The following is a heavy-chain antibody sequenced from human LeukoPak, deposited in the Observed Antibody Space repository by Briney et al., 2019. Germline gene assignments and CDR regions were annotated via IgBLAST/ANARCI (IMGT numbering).Heavy chain of an antibody. Sequence: GGSLRLSCAASGFTVSRRYISWVRQASGKGLEWVSVIYTSGNTYYADSVKGRFTISRDNSKNTLYLQMNSLRAEDTAVYYCARAPFYFNSSNYPFLDYWGQGTLVTVSS. D-gene: IGHD3-22*01. V-gene: IGHV3-53*01. CDR3: ARAPFYFNSSNYPFLDY. CDR1: GFTVSRRY. J-gene: IGHJ4*02. CDR2: IYTSGNT.